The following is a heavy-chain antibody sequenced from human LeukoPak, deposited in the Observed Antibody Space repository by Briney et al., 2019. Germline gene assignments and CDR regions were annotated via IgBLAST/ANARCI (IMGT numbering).Heavy chain of an antibody. J-gene: IGHJ4*02. CDR2: INWNGGST. CDR1: GFTFDDYG. Sequence: GGSLRLSCAASGFTFDDYGMSWVRQAPGKGLEWVSGINWNGGSTGYADSVKGRFTISRDNAKNSLYLQMNGLRAEDTALYYCAREYRITIFGVVRIFDYWGQGTLVTVSS. V-gene: IGHV3-20*04. CDR3: AREYRITIFGVVRIFDY. D-gene: IGHD3-3*01.